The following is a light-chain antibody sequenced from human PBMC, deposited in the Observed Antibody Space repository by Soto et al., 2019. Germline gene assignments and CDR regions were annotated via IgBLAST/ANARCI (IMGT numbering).Light chain of an antibody. Sequence: DIHSTQSPSFLSASVGDRDTITYRASRDISDYLAWYQQRPGKATKLLIYAASTLQSGVPSRFSGSGSGTEFTLTISSLQHEDFATYSCQQLNSYPLTFGGGTKVDIK. V-gene: IGKV1-9*01. CDR1: RDISDY. CDR2: AAS. J-gene: IGKJ4*01. CDR3: QQLNSYPLT.